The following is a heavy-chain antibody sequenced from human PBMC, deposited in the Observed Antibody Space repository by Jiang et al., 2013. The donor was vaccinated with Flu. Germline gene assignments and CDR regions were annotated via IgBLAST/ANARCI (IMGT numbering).Heavy chain of an antibody. CDR2: IFLGDSDT. D-gene: IGHD6-13*01. Sequence: GAEVKKPGESLKISCKVSGYSFSNYWIAWVRQMPGKGLEWMGIIFLGDSDTRYSPSFEGQVTISADKSINTAYLQWSSLKASDTAMYYCARRGIAAAGTYGMDVWGQGTTV. CDR1: GYSFSNYW. V-gene: IGHV5-51*03. J-gene: IGHJ6*02. CDR3: ARRGIAAAGTYGMDV.